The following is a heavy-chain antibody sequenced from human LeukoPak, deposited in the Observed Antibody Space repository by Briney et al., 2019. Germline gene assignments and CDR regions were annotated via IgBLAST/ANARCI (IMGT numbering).Heavy chain of an antibody. D-gene: IGHD6-6*01. Sequence: ASVKVSCKASGYTFTNYDINWVRQATGQGLEWMGWMNPKSDNTGYAQKFRDRVTITRDTSRGTVYMELSSLRSEDTAVYYCARGRYSSSDDYWGQGTLVTVSS. J-gene: IGHJ4*02. CDR1: GYTFTNYD. V-gene: IGHV1-8*03. CDR2: MNPKSDNT. CDR3: ARGRYSSSDDY.